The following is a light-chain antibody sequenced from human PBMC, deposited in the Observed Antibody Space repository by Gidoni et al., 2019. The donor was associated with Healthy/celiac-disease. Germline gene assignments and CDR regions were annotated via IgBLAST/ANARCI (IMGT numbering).Light chain of an antibody. CDR2: AAS. Sequence: DIQMTQSPSSLSASVGDRVTITCRARQSISSYLNWYQQKPGKAPKLLIYAASSLQSGVPSRFSCSGSGTDFTLTISSLQPEDFATYYCQQSYSTPLTFXGXTKVXIK. V-gene: IGKV1-39*01. J-gene: IGKJ4*01. CDR1: QSISSY. CDR3: QQSYSTPLT.